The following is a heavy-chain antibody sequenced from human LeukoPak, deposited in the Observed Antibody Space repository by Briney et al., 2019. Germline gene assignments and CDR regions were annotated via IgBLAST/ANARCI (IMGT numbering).Heavy chain of an antibody. J-gene: IGHJ4*02. CDR2: IVVGSGNT. CDR3: AAARYDYVWGSYSGDY. CDR1: GFTFTSSA. D-gene: IGHD3-16*01. V-gene: IGHV1-58*02. Sequence: SVKVSCKASGFTFTSSAMQWVRQARGQRLEWIGWIVVGSGNTNYAQKFQERVTITRDMSTSTAYMELSSLRSEDTAVYYCAAARYDYVWGSYSGDYWGQGTLATVSS.